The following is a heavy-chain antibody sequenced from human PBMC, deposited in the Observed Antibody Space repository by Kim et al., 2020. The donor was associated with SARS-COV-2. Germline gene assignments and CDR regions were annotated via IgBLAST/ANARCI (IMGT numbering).Heavy chain of an antibody. CDR3: ARRPGALDASDI. J-gene: IGHJ3*02. V-gene: IGHV4-4*08. Sequence: KYNPHLTRRVTISLDPSQNQFSLKLSSVTAADTAVYYCARRPGALDASDIWGQGTMVTVSS. D-gene: IGHD1-26*01.